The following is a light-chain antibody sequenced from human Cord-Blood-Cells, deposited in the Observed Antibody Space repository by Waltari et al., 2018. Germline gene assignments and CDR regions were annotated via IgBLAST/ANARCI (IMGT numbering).Light chain of an antibody. CDR2: EVS. Sequence: QSALTQPASVSGSPGQSITISCTGTSSDVGCYNYVSWYQQHPGKAPKLMIYEVSNRPSWVSNRFSCSKSGNTASLTISGLQAEDEADYYCSSYTSSSTLEVFGTGTKVTVL. CDR1: SSDVGCYNY. V-gene: IGLV2-14*01. CDR3: SSYTSSSTLEV. J-gene: IGLJ1*01.